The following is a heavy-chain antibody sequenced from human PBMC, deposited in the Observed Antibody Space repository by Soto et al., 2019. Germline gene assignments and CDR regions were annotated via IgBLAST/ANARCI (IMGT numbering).Heavy chain of an antibody. D-gene: IGHD4-17*01. CDR3: ATSTTVTTPYYYGMDV. CDR2: IYYSGST. CDR1: GGSISSGGYY. V-gene: IGHV4-31*03. J-gene: IGHJ6*02. Sequence: QVQLQESGPGLVKPSQTLSLTCTVSGGSISSGGYYWSWIRQHPGKGLEWIGYIYYSGSTYYNPSLKSRVTISVDTSKTQFSLKLSSVTAADTAVYYCATSTTVTTPYYYGMDVWGQGTTVTVSS.